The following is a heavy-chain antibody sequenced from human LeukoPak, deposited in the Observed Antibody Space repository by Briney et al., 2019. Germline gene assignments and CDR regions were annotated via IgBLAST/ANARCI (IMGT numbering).Heavy chain of an antibody. CDR3: ARIDGSYCDGEP. D-gene: IGHD1-26*01. Sequence: GGSLRLSCAASGFTFSSYEMNWVRQAPGKGLEWVSYISSSGSTIYYADSVKGRFTISRDNAKNSLYLQMNRLRAEDTAVYYCARIDGSYCDGEPWGQGTLVTVSS. CDR2: ISSSGSTI. J-gene: IGHJ4*02. V-gene: IGHV3-48*03. CDR1: GFTFSSYE.